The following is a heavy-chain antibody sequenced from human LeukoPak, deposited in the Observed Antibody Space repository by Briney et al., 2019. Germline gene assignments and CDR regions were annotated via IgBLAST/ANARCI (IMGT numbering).Heavy chain of an antibody. D-gene: IGHD4-17*01. V-gene: IGHV4-61*02. CDR3: ARAPEGYGDYGIDY. Sequence: KPSQTLSLTCTVSGGSISSGSYYWSWIRQPAGKGLEWIGRIYTSGSTNYNPSLKSRVTISVDTSKNQFSLKLSSVTAADTAVYYCARAPEGYGDYGIDYWGQGTLVTVSS. CDR1: GGSISSGSYY. J-gene: IGHJ4*02. CDR2: IYTSGST.